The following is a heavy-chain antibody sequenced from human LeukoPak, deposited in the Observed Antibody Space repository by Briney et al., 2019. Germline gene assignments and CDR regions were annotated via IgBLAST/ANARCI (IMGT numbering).Heavy chain of an antibody. V-gene: IGHV3-11*06. CDR3: ARDVVRGVIIHYFDY. CDR1: GFTFSDYY. D-gene: IGHD3-10*01. J-gene: IGHJ4*02. Sequence: GGSLRLSCAASGFTFSDYYMSWIRQAPGKGLEWVSYISSSSSYTNYADSVKGRFTISRDNAKNSLYLQMNSLGAEDTAVYYCARDVVRGVIIHYFDYWGQGTLVTVSS. CDR2: ISSSSSYT.